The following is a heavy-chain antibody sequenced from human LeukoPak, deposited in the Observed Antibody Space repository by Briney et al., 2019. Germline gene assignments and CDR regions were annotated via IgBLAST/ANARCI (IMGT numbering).Heavy chain of an antibody. D-gene: IGHD3-16*01. J-gene: IGHJ4*02. CDR1: GFTVSSDF. Sequence: GGSLRLSCAASGFTVSSDFMTWVSQAPGKGLECVSVIYSGGSTYYADSVKGRFTMSRDNSKNTLYLQMNNLRAEDTAVYYCARMTWGFDYWGQGTLVTVSS. V-gene: IGHV3-53*01. CDR3: ARMTWGFDY. CDR2: IYSGGST.